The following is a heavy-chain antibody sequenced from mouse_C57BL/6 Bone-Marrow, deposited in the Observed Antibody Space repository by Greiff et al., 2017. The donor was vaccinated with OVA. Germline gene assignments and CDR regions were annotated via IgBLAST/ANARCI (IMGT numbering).Heavy chain of an antibody. J-gene: IGHJ3*01. CDR1: GFNIKDDY. CDR3: TTLLGFAY. Sequence: EVQLQQSGAELVRPGASVKLSCTASGFNIKDDYMHWVKQRPEQGLEWIGWIDPENGDTEYASKFQGKATITADTSFNTAYLQLSSLTSEDTAVYYCTTLLGFAYWGQGTLVTVSA. V-gene: IGHV14-4*01. CDR2: IDPENGDT.